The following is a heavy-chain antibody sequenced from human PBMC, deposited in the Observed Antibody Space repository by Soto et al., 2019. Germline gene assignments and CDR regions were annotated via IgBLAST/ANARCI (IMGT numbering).Heavy chain of an antibody. D-gene: IGHD3-22*01. CDR2: ISAYNGNT. Sequence: QVQLVQSGAEVKKPGASVKVSCKASGYTFTSYGISWVRQAPGQGLEWMGWISAYNGNTNYAQKLQGRVTMTTDTSTITAYMELRSLRSDDTAVYYCARNSPNYYYDSSGYYDYWGQGTLVTVSS. CDR1: GYTFTSYG. V-gene: IGHV1-18*01. CDR3: ARNSPNYYYDSSGYYDY. J-gene: IGHJ4*02.